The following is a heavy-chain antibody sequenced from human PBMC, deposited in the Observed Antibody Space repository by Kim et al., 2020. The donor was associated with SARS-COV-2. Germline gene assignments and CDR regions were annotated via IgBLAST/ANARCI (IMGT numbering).Heavy chain of an antibody. D-gene: IGHD4-17*01. V-gene: IGHV3-23*01. CDR3: ANPHTVTTRPGWFDP. Sequence: DHVKGRFTISRDNSKNTLYLQMNSLRAEDTAVYYCANPHTVTTRPGWFDPWGQGTLVTVSS. J-gene: IGHJ5*02.